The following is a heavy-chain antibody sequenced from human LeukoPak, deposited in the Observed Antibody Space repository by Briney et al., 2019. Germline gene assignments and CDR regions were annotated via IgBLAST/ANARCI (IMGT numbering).Heavy chain of an antibody. CDR3: TRTRRGQIGWTNDY. Sequence: TLSLTCTVSGGSISSGGYYWSWIRQPPGKALEWLALIYWDDDKRYSPSLKSRVTITKDTSKNQVVLTMTNMDPVDTATYYCTRTRRGQIGWTNDYWGQGTLVTVSS. V-gene: IGHV2-5*08. CDR1: GGSISSGGYY. J-gene: IGHJ4*02. D-gene: IGHD6-19*01. CDR2: IYWDDDK.